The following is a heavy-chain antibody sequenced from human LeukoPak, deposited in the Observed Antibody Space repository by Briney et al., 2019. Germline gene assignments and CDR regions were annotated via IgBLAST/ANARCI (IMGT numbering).Heavy chain of an antibody. CDR1: AFTFSTYA. CDR3: AKEGDYDSSGYYLDY. J-gene: IGHJ4*02. CDR2: ISGSGNTI. Sequence: GGSLRLSCAASAFTFSTYAMHWVRQAPGKGLEWVSSISGSGNTIHYADPVKGRFIISRDNSKNTLSLQMNSLRVDDTAVYYCAKEGDYDSSGYYLDYWGQGTLVTVSS. V-gene: IGHV3-23*01. D-gene: IGHD3-22*01.